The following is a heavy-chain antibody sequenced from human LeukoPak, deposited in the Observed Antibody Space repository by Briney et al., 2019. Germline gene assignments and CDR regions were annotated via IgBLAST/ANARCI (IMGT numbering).Heavy chain of an antibody. Sequence: ASQTLSLTCTVSGDSISRGRYYWSWVRQPAGKELEWIGRIYASGKTDYNPYTPSLKSRVAMSLDTSKNQVSLYLTSVTAADTAMYFCARSFSEKFYFESWGQGTLVTVSS. V-gene: IGHV4-61*02. J-gene: IGHJ4*02. CDR3: ARSFSEKFYFES. CDR2: IYASGKT. D-gene: IGHD1-26*01. CDR1: GDSISRGRYY.